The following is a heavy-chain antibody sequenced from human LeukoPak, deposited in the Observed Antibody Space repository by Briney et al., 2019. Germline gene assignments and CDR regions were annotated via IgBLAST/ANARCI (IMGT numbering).Heavy chain of an antibody. D-gene: IGHD5-18*01. Sequence: SETLSLTCTVSGGSISSYYWSWIRQPPGKGLEWIGYISYSGSTNYNPSLKSRVTISVDTSKNQFSLKLSSVTAADTAVYYCARGYSENWFDPWGQGTLVTVSS. V-gene: IGHV4-59*08. CDR2: ISYSGST. CDR3: ARGYSENWFDP. J-gene: IGHJ5*02. CDR1: GGSISSYY.